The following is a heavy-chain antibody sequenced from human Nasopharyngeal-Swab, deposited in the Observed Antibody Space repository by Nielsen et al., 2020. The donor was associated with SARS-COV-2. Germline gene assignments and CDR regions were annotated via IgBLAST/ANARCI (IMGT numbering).Heavy chain of an antibody. Sequence: PGKGLEWIGSIYYSGSTYYNPSLKSRVTISVDTSKNQFSLKLSSVTAVDTAVYYCARAEIAVADAEYFQHWGQGTLVTVSS. V-gene: IGHV4-39*07. CDR2: IYYSGST. D-gene: IGHD6-19*01. CDR3: ARAEIAVADAEYFQH. J-gene: IGHJ1*01.